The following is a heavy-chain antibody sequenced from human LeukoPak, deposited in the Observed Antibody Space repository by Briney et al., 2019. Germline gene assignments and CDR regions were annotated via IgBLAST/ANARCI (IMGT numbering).Heavy chain of an antibody. Sequence: GGSLRLSCAASGFTFSSYSMNWVRQAPGKGLEWVSSISSSSSYIYCADSVKGRFTISRDNAKNSLYLQMNSLRAEDTAVYYCARDIADERDYWGQGTLVTVSS. CDR3: ARDIADERDY. CDR1: GFTFSSYS. CDR2: ISSSSSYI. J-gene: IGHJ4*02. D-gene: IGHD6-13*01. V-gene: IGHV3-21*01.